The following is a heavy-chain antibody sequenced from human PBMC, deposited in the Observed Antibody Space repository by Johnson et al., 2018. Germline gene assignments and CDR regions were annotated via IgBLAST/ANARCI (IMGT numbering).Heavy chain of an antibody. CDR1: GFTFSSYA. CDR3: ARDLGDYYNSGAFDI. J-gene: IGHJ3*02. Sequence: VQLVQSGGGLVQPGGSLRLSCAASGFTFSSYAMSWVRQATGKGLEWVSAIGTAGDTYYPGSVKGRFTISRDNAKNSLYLQMNSLRAEDTAVYYCARDLGDYYNSGAFDIWGQGTMVTVSS. D-gene: IGHD3-22*01. CDR2: IGTAGDT. V-gene: IGHV3-13*01.